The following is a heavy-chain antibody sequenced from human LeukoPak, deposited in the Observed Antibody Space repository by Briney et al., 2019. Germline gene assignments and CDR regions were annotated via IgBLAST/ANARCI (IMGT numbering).Heavy chain of an antibody. V-gene: IGHV3-9*01. J-gene: IGHJ4*02. D-gene: IGHD5-12*01. CDR1: GFTFDDYA. CDR3: AVSGYESH. Sequence: GRSLRLSCAASGFTFDDYAMPWVRQAPGKGLEWVSGISWNSGSIGYADSVKGRFTISRDNAKNSLYMQMNSLRAEDTALFYCAVSGYESHWGQGTLVTVFS. CDR2: ISWNSGSI.